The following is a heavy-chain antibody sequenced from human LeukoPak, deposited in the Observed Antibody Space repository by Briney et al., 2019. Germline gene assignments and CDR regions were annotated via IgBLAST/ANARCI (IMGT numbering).Heavy chain of an antibody. J-gene: IGHJ3*02. CDR1: GYTLTELS. D-gene: IGHD3-3*01. V-gene: IGHV1-24*01. CDR2: FDPEDGET. CDR3: ATGGYYDFWSGYPHDAFDI. Sequence: ASVKVSFKVSGYTLTELSMHWVRQAPGKGLEWMGGFDPEDGETIYAQKFQGRVTMTEDTSTDTAYMELSSLRSEDTAVYYCATGGYYDFWSGYPHDAFDIWGQGTMVTVSS.